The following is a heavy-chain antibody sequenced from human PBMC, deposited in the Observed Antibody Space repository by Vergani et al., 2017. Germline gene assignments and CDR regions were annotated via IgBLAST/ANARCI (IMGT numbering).Heavy chain of an antibody. D-gene: IGHD5-24*01. CDR3: AVRDGYNQKGRWFDP. CDR1: GYTFTSYG. J-gene: IGHJ5*02. Sequence: QVQLVQSGAEVKKPGASVKVSCKASGYTFTSYGISWVRQAPGQGLEWMGWISAYNGNTNYAQKLQGRVTMTTDTSKNQFSLKLSSVTAADTAVYYCAVRDGYNQKGRWFDPWGQGTLVTVSS. V-gene: IGHV1-18*04. CDR2: ISAYNGNT.